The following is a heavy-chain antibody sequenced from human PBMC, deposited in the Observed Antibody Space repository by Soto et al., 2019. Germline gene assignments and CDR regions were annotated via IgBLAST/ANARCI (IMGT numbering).Heavy chain of an antibody. D-gene: IGHD3-10*01. Sequence: SQTLSLTCAISGDSVSSNSATWNWIRQSPSRGLEWLGRTYYRSKWFNDYAVSMKGRVTISPDTSKSRVFLKLTSVTAADTAVNYCARTRGSAVYFYFYGLDVWGHGTTVTVSS. V-gene: IGHV6-1*01. CDR3: ARTRGSAVYFYFYGLDV. J-gene: IGHJ6*02. CDR2: TYYRSKWFN. CDR1: GDSVSSNSAT.